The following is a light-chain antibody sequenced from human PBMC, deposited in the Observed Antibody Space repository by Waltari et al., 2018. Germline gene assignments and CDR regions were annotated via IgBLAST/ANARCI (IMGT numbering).Light chain of an antibody. CDR2: DAS. CDR1: QNINSH. V-gene: IGKV3-11*01. J-gene: IGKJ4*01. CDR3: QQYYGSPSLT. Sequence: EIVLTQSPGTLSLSPGERATLSCRASQNINSHLAWYQQRLGQAPRLLIYDASKRATGIPARFSGSGSGTDFTLTISSLQAEDVAVYFCQQYYGSPSLTFGGGTKVEIK.